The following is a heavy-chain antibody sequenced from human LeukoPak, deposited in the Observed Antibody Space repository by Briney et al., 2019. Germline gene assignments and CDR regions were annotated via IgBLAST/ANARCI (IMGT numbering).Heavy chain of an antibody. D-gene: IGHD3-22*01. CDR2: IFTSGST. Sequence: SETLSLTCTVSGGSISSYFWSWIRQPAGKGLEWIGRIFTSGSTNYNPSLKSRVTMSVDMSKNQFSLKLSSVAAADTAVYYCTRGLHPHSFDSSGQNYWGQGTLVTVSS. J-gene: IGHJ4*02. CDR1: GGSISSYF. CDR3: TRGLHPHSFDSSGQNY. V-gene: IGHV4-4*07.